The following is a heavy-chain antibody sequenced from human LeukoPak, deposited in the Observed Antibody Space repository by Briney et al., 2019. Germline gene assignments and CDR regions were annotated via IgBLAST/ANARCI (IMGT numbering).Heavy chain of an antibody. J-gene: IGHJ4*02. CDR3: ARDQNYDILTGCLDY. Sequence: GRSLRLSCAASGFTFSTYAMHWVRQAPGKGLEWVAVISDSGTKKYYADSVKGRFTLSRDNSKNTLYLQMNSLRAEDTAVYYCARDQNYDILTGCLDYWGQGTLVTVSS. CDR2: ISDSGTKK. CDR1: GFTFSTYA. V-gene: IGHV3-30-3*01. D-gene: IGHD3-9*01.